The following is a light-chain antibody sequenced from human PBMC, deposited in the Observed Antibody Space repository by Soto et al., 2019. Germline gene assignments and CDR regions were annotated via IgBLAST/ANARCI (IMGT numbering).Light chain of an antibody. CDR2: EVS. CDR3: CSYAGSSTYV. J-gene: IGLJ1*01. CDR1: SSDVVSYNL. V-gene: IGLV2-23*02. Sequence: QSALTQPASVCGSPGQSITISCTGTSSDVVSYNLVSWYQQHPAKAPKVMIYEVSKRPSGVPNRFSGSKSGSTASLTISGLQAEDEADYYCCSYAGSSTYVFGTGT.